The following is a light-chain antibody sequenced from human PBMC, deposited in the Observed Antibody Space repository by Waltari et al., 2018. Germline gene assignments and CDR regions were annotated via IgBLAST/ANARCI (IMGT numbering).Light chain of an antibody. CDR1: QSVSSSY. Sequence: EIVLTQSPGTLSLSPGERVTLSCRASQSVSSSYLAWYQQKPGQAPRLLIYGASSRATCIPDRFSGSGSWTYFTLTISRLEPEDFAVYYCQQYGNSLDVTFGQGTKVEIK. CDR3: QQYGNSLDVT. CDR2: GAS. J-gene: IGKJ1*01. V-gene: IGKV3-20*01.